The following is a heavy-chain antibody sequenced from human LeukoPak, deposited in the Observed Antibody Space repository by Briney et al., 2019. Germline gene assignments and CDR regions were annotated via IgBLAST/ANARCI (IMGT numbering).Heavy chain of an antibody. CDR2: IRYDGSNK. J-gene: IGHJ4*02. V-gene: IGHV3-30*02. D-gene: IGHD2-21*02. Sequence: GGSLRLSCAASGFTFSSYGMHWVRQAPGKGLGWVAFIRYDGSNKYYADSVKGRFTISRDNSKNTLYLQMNSLRAEDTAVYYCAKDHDYYFDYWGQGTLVTVSS. CDR1: GFTFSSYG. CDR3: AKDHDYYFDY.